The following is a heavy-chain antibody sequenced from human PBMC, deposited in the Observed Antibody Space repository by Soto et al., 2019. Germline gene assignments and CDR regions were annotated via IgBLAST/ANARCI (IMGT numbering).Heavy chain of an antibody. CDR3: ARDSGYSSAYWEHYFDY. D-gene: IGHD3-16*01. CDR1: GFSISDKF. CDR2: ISSGGDP. Sequence: GGSLRLSCATSGFSISDKFMSWVRQAPGKGLEWISVISSGGDPSYADSVKGRFTISRDITKNTLFLQMTSLRADDTAVYFCARDSGYSSAYWEHYFDYWGQGTLVTVSS. J-gene: IGHJ4*02. V-gene: IGHV3-53*01.